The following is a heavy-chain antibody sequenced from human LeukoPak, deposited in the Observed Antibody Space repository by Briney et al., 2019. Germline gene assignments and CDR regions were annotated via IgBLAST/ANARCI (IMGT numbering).Heavy chain of an antibody. J-gene: IGHJ4*02. CDR3: ARGVLVSYSNYLDH. CDR2: ISYNGYT. CDR1: GDSISPYY. D-gene: IGHD4-11*01. V-gene: IGHV4-59*01. Sequence: PSETLSLTCAVSGDSISPYYWSWIRQPPGKGLEWIGYISYNGYTNYNPSLKRRVTMSVDTSKNQFSLKLSSVTAADTAVYYCARGVLVSYSNYLDHWGQGTLVTVFS.